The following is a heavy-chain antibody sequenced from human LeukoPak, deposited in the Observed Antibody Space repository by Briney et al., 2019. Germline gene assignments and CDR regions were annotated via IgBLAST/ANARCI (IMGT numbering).Heavy chain of an antibody. Sequence: GESLKISCKGSGFSFTTYWIGWVRQMPGKGLEWMGIIYPGDSDTAYSPSFQGQVTISADKSINTAYLQWNSLKAPDTAMYYCARRNGYNAGALDFDYWGQGTLVTVSS. J-gene: IGHJ4*02. V-gene: IGHV5-51*01. D-gene: IGHD5-24*01. CDR3: ARRNGYNAGALDFDY. CDR2: IYPGDSDT. CDR1: GFSFTTYW.